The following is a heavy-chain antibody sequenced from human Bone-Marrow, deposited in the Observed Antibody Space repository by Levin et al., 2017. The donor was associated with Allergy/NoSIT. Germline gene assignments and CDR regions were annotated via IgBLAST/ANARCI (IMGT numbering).Heavy chain of an antibody. CDR2: IYSGGST. D-gene: IGHD3-10*01. CDR1: GFTVSSNY. J-gene: IGHJ3*02. Sequence: ETLSLTCAASGFTVSSNYMSWVRQAPGKGLEWVSVIYSGGSTYYADSVKGRFTISRDNSKNTLYLQMNSLRAEDTAVYYCASHLLWFGEKGAFDIWGQGTMVTVSS. V-gene: IGHV3-53*01. CDR3: ASHLLWFGEKGAFDI.